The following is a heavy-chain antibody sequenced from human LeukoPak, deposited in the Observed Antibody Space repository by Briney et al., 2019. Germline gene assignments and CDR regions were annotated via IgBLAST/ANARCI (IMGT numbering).Heavy chain of an antibody. CDR1: GYTLTELS. CDR2: FDPEDGET. CDR3: ASTTIYYDFWSGYPRHFDY. Sequence: GASVKVSCKVSGYTLTELSMHWVRQAPGKGLEWMGGFDPEDGETIYAQKFQGRVTMTRNTSISTAYMELSSLRSEDTAVYYCASTTIYYDFWSGYPRHFDYWGQGTLVTVSS. D-gene: IGHD3-3*01. J-gene: IGHJ4*02. V-gene: IGHV1-24*01.